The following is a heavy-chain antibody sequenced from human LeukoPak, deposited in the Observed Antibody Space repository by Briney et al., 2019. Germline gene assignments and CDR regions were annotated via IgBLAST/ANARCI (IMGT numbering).Heavy chain of an antibody. CDR2: IIPIFGTA. V-gene: IGHV1-69*13. J-gene: IGHJ3*02. CDR1: GGTFSSYA. Sequence: ASVKVSCKASGGTFSSYAISWVRQAPGQGLEWMGGIIPIFGTANYAQKFQGRVTITADESTSTAYMELSSLRSEDTAVYYCARDRARVYSSSWSDDAFDIWGQGTMVTVSS. CDR3: ARDRARVYSSSWSDDAFDI. D-gene: IGHD6-13*01.